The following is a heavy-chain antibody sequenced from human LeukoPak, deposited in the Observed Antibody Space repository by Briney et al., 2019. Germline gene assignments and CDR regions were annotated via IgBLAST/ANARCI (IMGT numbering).Heavy chain of an antibody. Sequence: KASETLSLTCTVSGGSISSSSYYWGWIRQPPGKGLEWIGSIYYSGSTYYNPSLKSRVTISVDTSKNQFSLKLSSVTAADTAVYYCARRLGSSSSRWYYFDYWGQGTLVTVSS. D-gene: IGHD6-13*01. CDR1: GGSISSSSYY. V-gene: IGHV4-39*01. CDR2: IYYSGST. CDR3: ARRLGSSSSRWYYFDY. J-gene: IGHJ4*02.